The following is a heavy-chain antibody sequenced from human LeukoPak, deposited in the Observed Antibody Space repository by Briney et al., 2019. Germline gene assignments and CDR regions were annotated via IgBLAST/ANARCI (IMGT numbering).Heavy chain of an antibody. CDR3: ARGLPSMVRGVIILYYFDY. V-gene: IGHV4-31*03. D-gene: IGHD3-10*01. Sequence: PSQTLSLTCTVSGGSISSGGYYWSWIRQHPGKGLEWFGYIYYSGSTCYNPSLKSRVTISVDTSKNQFSLKLSSVTAADTAVYYCARGLPSMVRGVIILYYFDYWGQGTLVTVSS. CDR2: IYYSGST. J-gene: IGHJ4*02. CDR1: GGSISSGGYY.